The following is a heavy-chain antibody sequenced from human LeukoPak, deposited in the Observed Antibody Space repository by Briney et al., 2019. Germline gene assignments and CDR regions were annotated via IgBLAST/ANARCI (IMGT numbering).Heavy chain of an antibody. J-gene: IGHJ1*01. Sequence: GGSLRLSCAASGFTFDDYAMHWVRQAPGKGLEWVSGISWNSGSIGYADSVKGRFTISRDNAKNSLYLQMNSLRAEDTALYYCAKDKGEGAMGFSGYFQHWGQGTLVTVSS. CDR1: GFTFDDYA. CDR3: AKDKGEGAMGFSGYFQH. V-gene: IGHV3-9*01. CDR2: ISWNSGSI. D-gene: IGHD1-26*01.